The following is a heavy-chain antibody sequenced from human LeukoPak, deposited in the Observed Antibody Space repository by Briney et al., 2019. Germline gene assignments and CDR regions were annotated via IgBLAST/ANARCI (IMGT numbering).Heavy chain of an antibody. D-gene: IGHD2-15*01. CDR1: GYTFTSYA. CDR3: AREGGGTDPWFGYFQH. V-gene: IGHV1-3*01. CDR2: INAGNGNT. Sequence: GASVKVSCKASGYTFTSYAMHWVRQAPGQRLEWMGWINAGNGNTKYSQKFQGRVTITRDTSASTAYMELSSLRSEDTAVYYCAREGGGTDPWFGYFQHWGQGTLVTVS. J-gene: IGHJ1*01.